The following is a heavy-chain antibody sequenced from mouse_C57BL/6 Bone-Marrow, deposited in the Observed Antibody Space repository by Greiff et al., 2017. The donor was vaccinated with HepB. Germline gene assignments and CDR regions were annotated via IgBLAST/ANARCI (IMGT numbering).Heavy chain of an antibody. D-gene: IGHD1-1*01. CDR3: ARTPYYGVARYWYFDV. V-gene: IGHV1-67*01. CDR2: ISTYYGDA. Sequence: QVQLQQSGPELVRPGVSVKISCKGSGYTFTDYAMHWVKQSHAKSLEWIGVISTYYGDASYNQKLKDKATMTVDKSSSTAYMELARLTSEDSAVYYCARTPYYGVARYWYFDVWGTGTTVTVSS. J-gene: IGHJ1*03. CDR1: GYTFTDYA.